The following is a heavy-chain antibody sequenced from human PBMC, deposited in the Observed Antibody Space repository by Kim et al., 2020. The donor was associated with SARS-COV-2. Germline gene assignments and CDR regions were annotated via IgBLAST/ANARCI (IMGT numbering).Heavy chain of an antibody. V-gene: IGHV4-31*03. CDR1: GGSISSGGYY. CDR3: ARDASSWTPHYYYGMDV. Sequence: SETLSLTCTVSGGSISSGGYYWSWIRQHPGKGLEWIGYIYYSGSTYYNPSLKSRVTISVDTSKNQFSLKLSSVTAADTAVYYCARDASSWTPHYYYGMDVWGQGTTVTVSS. CDR2: IYYSGST. J-gene: IGHJ6*02. D-gene: IGHD6-13*01.